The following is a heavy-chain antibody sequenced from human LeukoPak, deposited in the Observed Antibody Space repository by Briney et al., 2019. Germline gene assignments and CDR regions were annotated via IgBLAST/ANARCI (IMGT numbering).Heavy chain of an antibody. CDR1: GYSISSGYY. V-gene: IGHV4-38-2*02. CDR3: ATGGDCSGGSCYAGGFYYYYYMDV. Sequence: SETLSLTCTVSGYSISSGYYWSWIRQPPGKGLEWIGEIYHSGSTNYNPSLKSRVTISVDKSKNQFSLKLSSVTAADTAVYYCATGGDCSGGSCYAGGFYYYYYMDVWGKGTTVTVSS. J-gene: IGHJ6*03. CDR2: IYHSGST. D-gene: IGHD2-15*01.